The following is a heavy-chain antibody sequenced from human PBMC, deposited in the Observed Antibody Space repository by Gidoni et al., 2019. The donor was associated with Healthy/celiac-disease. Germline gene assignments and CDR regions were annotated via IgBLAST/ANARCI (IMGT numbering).Heavy chain of an antibody. J-gene: IGHJ4*02. D-gene: IGHD3-10*01. CDR2: ISWDGGST. CDR3: FGVRRRFGELLIPDSDP. CDR1: GFTFDDYT. V-gene: IGHV3-43*01. Sequence: EVQLVESGGVVVQPGASLRPSCAASGFTFDDYTMHWVRPAPGKGLEWVSLISWDGGSTYYAESVKGRFTISRDNSKNSLYLQMNSLRTEDTALYYCFGVRRRFGELLIPDSDPWGQGTLVTVSS.